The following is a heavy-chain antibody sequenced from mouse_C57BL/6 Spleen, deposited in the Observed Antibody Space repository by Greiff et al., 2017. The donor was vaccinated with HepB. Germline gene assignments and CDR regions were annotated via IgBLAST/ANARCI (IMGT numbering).Heavy chain of an antibody. CDR3: AREGGLLRDWYFDV. D-gene: IGHD1-1*01. V-gene: IGHV1-55*01. Sequence: VQLQQPGAELVKPGASVKMSCKASGYTFTSYWITWVKQRPGQGLEWIGDIYPGSGSTNYNEKFKSKATLTVDTSSSTAYMQLSSLTSEDSAVYYCAREGGLLRDWYFDVWGTGTTVTVSS. J-gene: IGHJ1*03. CDR1: GYTFTSYW. CDR2: IYPGSGST.